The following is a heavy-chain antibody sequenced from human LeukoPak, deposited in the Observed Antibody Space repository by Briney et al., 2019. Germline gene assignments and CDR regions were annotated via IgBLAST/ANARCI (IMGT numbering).Heavy chain of an antibody. V-gene: IGHV3-74*01. CDR1: GFTFSSYW. CDR2: IHSDGSST. J-gene: IGHJ6*02. Sequence: GGSLRLSCAASGFTFSSYWMHWVRQAPGKGLVWVSRIHSDGSSTSYADSVKGRFTISRDNAKNTLYLQMNSLRAEDTAVYYCASNDILTGYYYYGMDVWGQGTTVTVSS. CDR3: ASNDILTGYYYYGMDV. D-gene: IGHD3-9*01.